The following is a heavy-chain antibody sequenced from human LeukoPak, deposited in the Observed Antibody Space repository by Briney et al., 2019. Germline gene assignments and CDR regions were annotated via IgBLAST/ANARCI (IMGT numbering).Heavy chain of an antibody. CDR2: ICSDSST. CDR1: GFAVSSSY. Sequence: GGSLRLSCAASGFAVSSSYMTWVRQAPGKGLEWVSLICSDSSTYYADSVKGRFTISRDNSKNTLYLQMNRLRAEDTAVYFCAGSSGGGFDYWGQGTLVTVSS. CDR3: AGSSGGGFDY. J-gene: IGHJ4*02. V-gene: IGHV3-53*01. D-gene: IGHD3-22*01.